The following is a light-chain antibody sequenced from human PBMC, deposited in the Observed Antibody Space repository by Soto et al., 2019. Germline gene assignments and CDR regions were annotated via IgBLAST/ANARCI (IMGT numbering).Light chain of an antibody. CDR3: QQYGSSGT. Sequence: EIVLTQSPGTLSLSPGERATLSCRASQSVNNNYLAWYQQKPGQAPRLLIYGASNRATGIPDRFSGSGSGTDFTLTISRLEPEDFAVYYCQQYGSSGTVGQGTKVDIK. CDR1: QSVNNNY. V-gene: IGKV3-20*01. J-gene: IGKJ1*01. CDR2: GAS.